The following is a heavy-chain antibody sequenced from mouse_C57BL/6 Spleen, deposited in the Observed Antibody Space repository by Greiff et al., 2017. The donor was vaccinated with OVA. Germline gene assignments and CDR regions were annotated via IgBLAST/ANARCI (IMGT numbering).Heavy chain of an antibody. J-gene: IGHJ4*01. V-gene: IGHV1-75*01. Sequence: VQLQQSGPELVKPGASVKISCKASGYTFTDYYINWVKQRPGQGLEWIGWIFPGSGSTYYNEKFKGKATLTVDKSSSTAYMLLSSLTSEDSAVYFCARRDYYGSSYYAMDYWGQGTSVTVSS. D-gene: IGHD1-1*01. CDR3: ARRDYYGSSYYAMDY. CDR1: GYTFTDYY. CDR2: IFPGSGST.